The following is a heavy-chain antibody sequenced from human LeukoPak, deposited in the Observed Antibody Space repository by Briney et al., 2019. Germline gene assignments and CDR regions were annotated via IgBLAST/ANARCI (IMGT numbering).Heavy chain of an antibody. Sequence: PSETLSLTCTVSGDSISSGGYYWSWIRQHPGKGLEWIGYIYYSGSTYYNPSLKSRVTISVDTSKNQFSLKLSSVTAADTAVYYCARVSRPYYYDSSGYYYFDAFDIWGQGTMVTVSS. D-gene: IGHD3-22*01. CDR2: IYYSGST. CDR3: ARVSRPYYYDSSGYYYFDAFDI. V-gene: IGHV4-31*03. CDR1: GDSISSGGYY. J-gene: IGHJ3*02.